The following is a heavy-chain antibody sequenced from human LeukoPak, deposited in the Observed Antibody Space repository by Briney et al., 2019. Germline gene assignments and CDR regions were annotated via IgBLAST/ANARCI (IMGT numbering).Heavy chain of an antibody. CDR1: GFTFTNYA. J-gene: IGHJ4*02. CDR3: AKDPGGWVDY. CDR2: ISRSGGTT. V-gene: IGHV3-23*01. Sequence: PGGSLRLSCAASGFTFTNYAVNWVRQAPGKGLEWVSAISRSGGTTYYAESVKGRFTISRDTSKYTLYLQMNSLRAEDTAVYFCAKDPGGWVDYWGQGTLVTVSS. D-gene: IGHD5-12*01.